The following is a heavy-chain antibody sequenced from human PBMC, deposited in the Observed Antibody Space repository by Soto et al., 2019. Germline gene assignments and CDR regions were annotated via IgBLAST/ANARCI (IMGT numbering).Heavy chain of an antibody. J-gene: IGHJ4*02. D-gene: IGHD1-1*01. Sequence: GGSLRLSCAASGFTFSFFGMHWVRQAPGKGLEWVAVISYDGDKKYYADSVKGRFTISRDKSKNTLYLQMNSLRPEDTALYFCAKDLFTFSQTTSLDNWGQGTLVTAPQ. CDR3: AKDLFTFSQTTSLDN. CDR1: GFTFSFFG. CDR2: ISYDGDKK. V-gene: IGHV3-30*18.